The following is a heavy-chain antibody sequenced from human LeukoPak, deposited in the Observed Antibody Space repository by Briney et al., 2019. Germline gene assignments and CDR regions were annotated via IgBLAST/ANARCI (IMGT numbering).Heavy chain of an antibody. CDR2: INPNSGGT. Sequence: GASVKVSCKASGGTFSSYAISWVRQAPGQGLEWMGWINPNSGGTNYAQKFQGRVTMTRDTSISTAYMELSRLRSDDTAVYYCARSGWWLLSTDAFDIWGQGTMVTVSS. D-gene: IGHD3-3*01. CDR1: GGTFSSYA. J-gene: IGHJ3*02. V-gene: IGHV1-2*02. CDR3: ARSGWWLLSTDAFDI.